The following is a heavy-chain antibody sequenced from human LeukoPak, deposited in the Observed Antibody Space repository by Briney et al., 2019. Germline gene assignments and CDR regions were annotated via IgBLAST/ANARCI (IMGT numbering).Heavy chain of an antibody. D-gene: IGHD4-23*01. J-gene: IGHJ3*02. Sequence: SETLSLTCTVSRGALTFYYWNWIRPPPGKGLEWIGYVFYSGDTNYNPSLKSRVTISVDTSKNQFSLKLSSVTAADTGVYYCARSIGTGTVAAFDIWGQGTVVTVSS. V-gene: IGHV4-59*01. CDR1: RGALTFYY. CDR2: VFYSGDT. CDR3: ARSIGTGTVAAFDI.